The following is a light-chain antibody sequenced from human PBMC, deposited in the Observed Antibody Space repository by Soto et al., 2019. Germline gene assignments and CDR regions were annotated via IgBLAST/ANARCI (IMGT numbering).Light chain of an antibody. Sequence: QSVLTQPPSASGTPGQRVTISCSGSSSNIGSNYVYWYQHLPGTAPKLLIYRNNQRPSGVPDRFSGSKSGTSASLAISGLRSEDEADYYCAAWDDSLSGHVVFGGGTKVTV. CDR2: RNN. J-gene: IGLJ2*01. CDR1: SSNIGSNY. CDR3: AAWDDSLSGHVV. V-gene: IGLV1-47*01.